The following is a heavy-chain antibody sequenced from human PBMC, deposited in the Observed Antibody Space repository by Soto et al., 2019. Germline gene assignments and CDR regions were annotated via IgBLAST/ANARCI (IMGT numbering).Heavy chain of an antibody. CDR3: AGKRTPLGYFDY. CDR1: GGSFSGYY. V-gene: IGHV4-34*01. Sequence: SETLSLTCAVYGGSFSGYYWSWIRQPPGKGLEWIGEINHSGSTNYNPSLKSRVTISVDTSKNQFSLKLSSVTAADTAVYYCAGKRTPLGYFDYWGQGTLVTVSS. J-gene: IGHJ4*02. CDR2: INHSGST. D-gene: IGHD7-27*01.